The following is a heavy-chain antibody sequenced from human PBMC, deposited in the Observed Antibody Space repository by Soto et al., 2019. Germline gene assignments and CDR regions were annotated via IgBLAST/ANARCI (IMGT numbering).Heavy chain of an antibody. CDR1: GGTFSIYG. CDR3: ARDLWRDAGCTSNSCYYSGFDP. CDR2: IIPLFGTA. D-gene: IGHD2-2*01. Sequence: QVQLVQSGAEVKKPGSSVRVSCKASGGTFSIYGISWVRRAPGQGLEWMGGIIPLFGTANYAQKFQGRVTLTADESTGAAYMELRTLRSEDTAVYYCARDLWRDAGCTSNSCYYSGFDPWGQGTLVTVSS. J-gene: IGHJ5*02. V-gene: IGHV1-69*12.